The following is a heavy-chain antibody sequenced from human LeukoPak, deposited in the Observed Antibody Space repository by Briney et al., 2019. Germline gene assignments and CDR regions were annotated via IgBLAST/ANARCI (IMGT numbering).Heavy chain of an antibody. V-gene: IGHV4-4*07. CDR2: IYTSGNT. J-gene: IGHJ4*02. Sequence: PSETLSLTCTVSGGSISSYYWSWIRQPAGKGLEWIGRIYTSGNTNYNPSLRSRVTMSIDTSKNQFSLKLSSVTAADTAVYYCARITDGSLSPFDYWGQGILVTVSS. D-gene: IGHD5-24*01. CDR3: ARITDGSLSPFDY. CDR1: GGSISSYY.